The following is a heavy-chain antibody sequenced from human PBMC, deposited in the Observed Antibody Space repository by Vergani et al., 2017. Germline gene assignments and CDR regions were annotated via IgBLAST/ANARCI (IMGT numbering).Heavy chain of an antibody. V-gene: IGHV4-31*11. CDR3: ARVPPQVPATSHFYYMDV. CDR2: IFYSGTT. D-gene: IGHD6-25*01. Sequence: QVQLQESGPGVVKPSQTLFLTCAVSGGSISSGDHCWTWIRQRPGKGLEWIGYIFYSGTTYDNPSLRSRLTISVDTSQNQFSLKLRSVTAADTAVYYCARVPPQVPATSHFYYMDVWGKGTTVVVSS. J-gene: IGHJ6*03. CDR1: GGSISSGDHC.